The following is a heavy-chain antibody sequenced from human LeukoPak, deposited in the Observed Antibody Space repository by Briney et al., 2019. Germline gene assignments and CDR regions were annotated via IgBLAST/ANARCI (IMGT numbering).Heavy chain of an antibody. CDR3: ARNGDYSMDY. Sequence: SETLSLTCAVSGGSISSGWWWSWVRPPPGKGLEWIAEIHHSGSTHYNPSLKSRLSISVDKSKNQFSLKLTSMAAADTAVYFCARNGDYSMDYWGQGTLVTVSS. V-gene: IGHV4-4*02. CDR1: GGSISSGWW. J-gene: IGHJ4*02. CDR2: IHHSGST. D-gene: IGHD2-15*01.